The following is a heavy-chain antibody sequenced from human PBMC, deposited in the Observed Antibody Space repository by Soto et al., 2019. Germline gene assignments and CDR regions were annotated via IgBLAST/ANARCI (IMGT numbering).Heavy chain of an antibody. Sequence: QVQVVESGGGVVQPGRSLRLSCAASGFTFSSFAFHWVRQAPGKGLEWVTAISYNGINIYYADSVKGRFTISRDNSKNTLYLQRNSLRAEDTARYYCARGGAVASRWYFDLWGRGTLVTVSS. D-gene: IGHD6-19*01. J-gene: IGHJ2*01. CDR1: GFTFSSFA. CDR2: ISYNGINI. V-gene: IGHV3-30-3*01. CDR3: ARGGAVASRWYFDL.